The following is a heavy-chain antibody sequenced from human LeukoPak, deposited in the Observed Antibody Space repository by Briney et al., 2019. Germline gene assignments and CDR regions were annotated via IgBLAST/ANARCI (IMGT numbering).Heavy chain of an antibody. J-gene: IGHJ4*02. CDR2: INPNSGGT. CDR3: ARLYCSGGNCYFDY. V-gene: IGHV1-2*02. CDR1: GYTFTGYY. Sequence: ASVKVSCKASGYTFTGYYMHWVRQAPGQGLEWMGWINPNSGGTNYAQKFQGRVTMTRDTSISTAYMELSRLRSDDTAVYYCARLYCSGGNCYFDYWGQGTLVTVSS. D-gene: IGHD2-15*01.